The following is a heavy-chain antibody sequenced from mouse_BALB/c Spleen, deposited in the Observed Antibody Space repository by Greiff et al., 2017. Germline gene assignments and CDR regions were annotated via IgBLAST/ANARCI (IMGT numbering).Heavy chain of an antibody. J-gene: IGHJ3*01. CDR3: TVYDYPAWFAY. D-gene: IGHD2-4*01. V-gene: IGHV5-6-4*01. CDR2: ISSGGSYT. CDR1: GFTFSSYT. Sequence: EVHLVESGGGLVKPGGSLKLSCAASGFTFSSYTMSWVRQTPEKRLEWVATISSGGSYTYYPDSVKGRFTISRDNAKNTLYLQMSSLKSEDTAMYYCTVYDYPAWFAYWGQGTLVTVSA.